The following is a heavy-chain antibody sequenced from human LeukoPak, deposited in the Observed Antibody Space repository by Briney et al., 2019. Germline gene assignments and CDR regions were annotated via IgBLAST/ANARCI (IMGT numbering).Heavy chain of an antibody. CDR2: IKQDGSET. Sequence: GGSLRLSCEASGFTFISYWMTWVRQAPGKGLEWVANIKQDGSETKYVDSVKGRSTISRDNAKNSVYLEMNSLRAEDTALYYCGMDRVVITDWGQGALVTVSS. J-gene: IGHJ4*02. V-gene: IGHV3-7*01. CDR3: GMDRVVITD. D-gene: IGHD3-22*01. CDR1: GFTFISYW.